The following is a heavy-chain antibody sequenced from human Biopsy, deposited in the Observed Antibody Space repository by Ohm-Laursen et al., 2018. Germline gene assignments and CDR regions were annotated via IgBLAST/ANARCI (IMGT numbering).Heavy chain of an antibody. Sequence: SLRLSCAASGFIFDDYAMHWVRQAPGKGLEWVSGISWNSVGIGYADSVKGRFTISRDNAKNFLYLEMNSLRPEDTASYYCAKIHCSGGSCYPNAFDMWGHGTRVTVS. CDR3: AKIHCSGGSCYPNAFDM. CDR2: ISWNSVGI. CDR1: GFIFDDYA. D-gene: IGHD2-15*01. V-gene: IGHV3-9*01. J-gene: IGHJ3*02.